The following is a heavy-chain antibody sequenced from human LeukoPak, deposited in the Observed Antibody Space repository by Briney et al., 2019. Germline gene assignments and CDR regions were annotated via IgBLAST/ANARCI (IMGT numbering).Heavy chain of an antibody. V-gene: IGHV3-23*01. CDR3: AEMPLGYYYDSSGYYVFFFDY. D-gene: IGHD3-22*01. CDR2: ISGSGGST. CDR1: GFTFSDYN. Sequence: PGGSLRLSCAASGFTFSDYNMSWVRQAPGKGLEWVSAISGSGGSTYYADSVKGRFTISRDNSKNTLYLQMNSLRAEDTAVYYCAEMPLGYYYDSSGYYVFFFDYWGQGTLVTVSS. J-gene: IGHJ4*02.